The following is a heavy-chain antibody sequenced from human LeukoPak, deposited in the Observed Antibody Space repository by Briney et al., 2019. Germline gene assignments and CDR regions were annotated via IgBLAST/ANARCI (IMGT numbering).Heavy chain of an antibody. V-gene: IGHV4-34*01. CDR1: GGSFSGYY. J-gene: IGHJ4*02. D-gene: IGHD3-16*02. Sequence: SETLSLTCAVYGGSFSGYYWSWIRQPPGKGLEWIGEINHSGSTNYKPSLKSRVTISVDTSKHQFSLKLSSVTAADTAVYYCARGLLYYDYVWGSYRKYYFDYWGQGTLVTVSS. CDR2: INHSGST. CDR3: ARGLLYYDYVWGSYRKYYFDY.